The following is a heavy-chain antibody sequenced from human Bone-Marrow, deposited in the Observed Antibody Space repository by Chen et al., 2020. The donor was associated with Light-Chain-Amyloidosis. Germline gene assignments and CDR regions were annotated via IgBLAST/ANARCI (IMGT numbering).Heavy chain of an antibody. J-gene: IGHJ3*02. Sequence: EVQLVESGGGLLQRGGSLRLSCAASGFAFSSYAMSWVRQAPGKGLEWVSTISGGVGRRYYGGAWKCSITISRENSKNALLLQMNSLRAEDTAVYYCAKDISYDDILPGYPADAFDIWGQGTMVTVSS. D-gene: IGHD3-9*01. CDR1: GFAFSSYA. CDR2: ISGGVGRR. CDR3: AKDISYDDILPGYPADAFDI. V-gene: IGHV3-23*04.